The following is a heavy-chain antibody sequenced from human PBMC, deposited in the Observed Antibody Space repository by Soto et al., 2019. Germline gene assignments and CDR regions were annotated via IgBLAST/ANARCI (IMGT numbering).Heavy chain of an antibody. D-gene: IGHD1-26*01. J-gene: IGHJ3*02. CDR1: GGSISSGGYY. CDR2: IYYSGST. CDR3: AAGGAGYDAIDI. Sequence: PSETLSLTCTVSGGSISSGGYYWSWIRQHPGKGLEWIGYIYYSGSTYYNPSLKSRVTISVDTSKNQFSLKLSSVTAADTAVYYCAAGGAGYDAIDIWGQGTMVTVSS. V-gene: IGHV4-31*03.